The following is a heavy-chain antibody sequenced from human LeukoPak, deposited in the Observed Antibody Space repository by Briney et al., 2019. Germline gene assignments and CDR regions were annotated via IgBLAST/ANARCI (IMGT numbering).Heavy chain of an antibody. D-gene: IGHD6-13*01. CDR3: ASWGRAAAGTPY. CDR1: GFTFSSYT. CDR2: ISSSSSYI. V-gene: IGHV3-21*01. Sequence: PGGSLRLSCAASGFTFSSYTMNWVRQAPGKGLEWVSSISSSSSYIYYADSVKGRFTISRDNAKNSLYLQMNSLRAEDTAVYYCASWGRAAAGTPYWGQGTLVTVSS. J-gene: IGHJ4*02.